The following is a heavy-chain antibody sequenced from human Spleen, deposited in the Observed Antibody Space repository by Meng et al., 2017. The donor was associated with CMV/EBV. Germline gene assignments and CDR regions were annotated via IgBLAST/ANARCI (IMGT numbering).Heavy chain of an antibody. D-gene: IGHD3-10*01. CDR3: ARGGPRTGLWFGSTLAFDI. Sequence: SETLSLTYAVYGGSFSGYYWSWIRQPPGKGLEWIGEINHSGSTHYKPSLKSRVTISLNTSKSQFSLRLSSVTAADTAVYYCARGGPRTGLWFGSTLAFDIWGQGTMVTVSS. V-gene: IGHV4-34*01. CDR1: GGSFSGYY. CDR2: INHSGST. J-gene: IGHJ3*02.